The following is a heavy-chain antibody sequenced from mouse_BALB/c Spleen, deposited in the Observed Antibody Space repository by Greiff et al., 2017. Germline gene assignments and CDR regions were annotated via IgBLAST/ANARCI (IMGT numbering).Heavy chain of an antibody. Sequence: QVQLKESGAELMKPGASVKISCKATGYTFSSYWIEWVKQRPGHGLEWIGEILPGSGSTNYNEKFKGKATFTADTSSNTAYMQLSSLTSEDSAVYYCARTLFYYGSSQAWFADWGQGTLVTVSA. J-gene: IGHJ3*01. CDR3: ARTLFYYGSSQAWFAD. CDR1: GYTFSSYW. CDR2: ILPGSGST. V-gene: IGHV1-9*01. D-gene: IGHD1-1*01.